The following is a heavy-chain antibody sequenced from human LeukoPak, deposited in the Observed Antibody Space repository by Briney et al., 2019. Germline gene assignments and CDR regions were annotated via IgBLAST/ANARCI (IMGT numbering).Heavy chain of an antibody. Sequence: GGSLRLSCTASGLTFSSYWMTWVRQAPGKGLEWVANIKQDGSEKHYVDSVKGRFTISRDNAKNSLYLQMNSLRAEDTAVYYCARGRDGYNYWGQGTLVTVSS. CDR3: ARGRDGYNY. V-gene: IGHV3-7*01. J-gene: IGHJ4*02. CDR2: IKQDGSEK. D-gene: IGHD5-24*01. CDR1: GLTFSSYW.